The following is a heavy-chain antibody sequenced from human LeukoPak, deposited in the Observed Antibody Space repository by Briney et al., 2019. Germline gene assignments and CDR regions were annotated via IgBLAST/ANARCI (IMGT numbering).Heavy chain of an antibody. Sequence: GGSLRLSGAASGFTFSSYGMHWVRQAPGKGLEWVALIRYDGSNKYYADSVKGRFTISRDNSKNTLYLQMNSLRAEDTAVYYCARDKPSGSYSGSLLDYWGQGTLVTVSS. D-gene: IGHD1-26*01. CDR1: GFTFSSYG. CDR3: ARDKPSGSYSGSLLDY. J-gene: IGHJ4*02. CDR2: IRYDGSNK. V-gene: IGHV3-30*02.